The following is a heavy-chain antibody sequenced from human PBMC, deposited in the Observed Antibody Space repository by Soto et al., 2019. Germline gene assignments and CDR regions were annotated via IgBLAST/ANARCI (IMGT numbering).Heavy chain of an antibody. CDR3: VRIRYQLPSSVLWLDP. V-gene: IGHV4-34*01. CDR1: GGFLSESY. J-gene: IGHJ5*02. Sequence: SETLSLTCAVYGGFLSESYWTWIRQPPGKGLEWIGEINHVGGTNYNPSLKIRVTMSVDTSQNQFSLRLISVTAADTAMYFCVRIRYQLPSSVLWLDPWGQGTPVTVSS. CDR2: INHVGGT. D-gene: IGHD3-16*01.